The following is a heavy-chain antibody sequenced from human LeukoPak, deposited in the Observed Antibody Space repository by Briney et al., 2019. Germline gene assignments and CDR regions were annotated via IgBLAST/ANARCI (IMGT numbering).Heavy chain of an antibody. V-gene: IGHV5-51*01. Sequence: GESLKISCKGSGYSFTSYWIGWVRQMPGKGLEWMGIIYPGDSDTRYSPSFQGQVTISADKSISTAYLQWSSLKASDTAMYYCARFGGGDSSSGYTSGRDFDYWGQGTLVTVSS. CDR1: GYSFTSYW. CDR2: IYPGDSDT. CDR3: ARFGGGDSSSGYTSGRDFDY. J-gene: IGHJ4*02. D-gene: IGHD6-13*01.